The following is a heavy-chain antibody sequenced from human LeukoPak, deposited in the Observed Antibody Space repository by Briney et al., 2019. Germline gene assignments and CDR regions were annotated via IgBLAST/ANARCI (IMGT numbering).Heavy chain of an antibody. CDR2: INHSGST. J-gene: IGHJ4*02. Sequence: SETLSLTCAVYGGSFSGYYWSWIRQPPGKGLEWIGEINHSGSTNYNPSLKSRVTISVDTSKNQFSLKLSSVTAADTAVYYCARGSNSWTLPSDYWGQGTLVTVSS. V-gene: IGHV4-34*01. D-gene: IGHD6-13*01. CDR1: GGSFSGYY. CDR3: ARGSNSWTLPSDY.